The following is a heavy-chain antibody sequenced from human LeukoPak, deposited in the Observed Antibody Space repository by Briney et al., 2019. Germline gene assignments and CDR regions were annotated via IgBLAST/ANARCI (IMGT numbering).Heavy chain of an antibody. CDR3: APYYYGSGSYYQPVDY. Sequence: WASVNVSCKASGGTFSSYAISWVRQAPGQGLEWMGRIIPIFGIANYAQKFQGRVTITADKSTCTAYMELSSLRSEDTAVYYCAPYYYGSGSYYQPVDYWGQGTLVTVSS. CDR2: IIPIFGIA. V-gene: IGHV1-69*04. J-gene: IGHJ4*02. CDR1: GGTFSSYA. D-gene: IGHD3-10*01.